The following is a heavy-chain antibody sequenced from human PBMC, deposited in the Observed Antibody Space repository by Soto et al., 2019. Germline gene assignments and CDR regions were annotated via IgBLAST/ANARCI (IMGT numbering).Heavy chain of an antibody. Sequence: ASVKVSCKASGYTFTGYYMHWVRQAPGQGLEWMGWINPNSGGTNYAQKFQGRVTMTRDTSISTAYMELSRLRSDDTAVYYCARGARCGRYYDSSGYYGSHYYYYGMDVWGQGTTVTVSS. CDR1: GYTFTGYY. CDR2: INPNSGGT. V-gene: IGHV1-2*02. CDR3: ARGARCGRYYDSSGYYGSHYYYYGMDV. D-gene: IGHD3-22*01. J-gene: IGHJ6*02.